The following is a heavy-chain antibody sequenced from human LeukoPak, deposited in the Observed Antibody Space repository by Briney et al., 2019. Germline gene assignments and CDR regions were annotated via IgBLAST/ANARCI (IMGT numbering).Heavy chain of an antibody. V-gene: IGHV3-66*01. D-gene: IGHD2-21*02. J-gene: IGHJ1*01. CDR3: ARDRHCAGACPPGNCQH. Sequence: GGSLRLACAASGFPVGRNHMTWVGQAPGKGLEWVSVLDSGSNTSNGESEKGRFTISRDKSKNTLYIQMNSLRSDDTAVYYCARDRHCAGACPPGNCQHWGQGTLVLVSS. CDR1: GFPVGRNH. CDR2: LDSGSNT.